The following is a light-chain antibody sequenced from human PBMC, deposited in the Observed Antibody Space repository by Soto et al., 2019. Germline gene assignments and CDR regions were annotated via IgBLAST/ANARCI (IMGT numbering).Light chain of an antibody. CDR3: QQYNSWPLT. CDR1: QSVNRN. CDR2: GAS. V-gene: IGKV3-15*01. Sequence: EIVMTQSPATLSVSPGERATLSCRASQSVNRNLAWYQQKPGQAPRLLIYGASTRATGIPTRFSGSGSGTDFTLTISSLQSENFAVYYCQQYNSWPLTFGGGTKVEIK. J-gene: IGKJ4*01.